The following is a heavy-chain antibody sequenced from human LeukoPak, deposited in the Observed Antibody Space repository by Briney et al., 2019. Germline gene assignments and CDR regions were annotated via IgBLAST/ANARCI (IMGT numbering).Heavy chain of an antibody. CDR2: IKGDGIET. V-gene: IGHV3-74*01. D-gene: IGHD3-10*01. CDR1: GFTFSNYA. Sequence: PGGSLRLSSAASGFTFSNYAMSCVRQARGKRLEWVSRIKGDGIETNYADPVKGRFPVSRDNAKNTLFLQMNSLSAKGTAVYFCARDVVLGSGSCASWGQGTLVTVSS. J-gene: IGHJ4*02. CDR3: ARDVVLGSGSCAS.